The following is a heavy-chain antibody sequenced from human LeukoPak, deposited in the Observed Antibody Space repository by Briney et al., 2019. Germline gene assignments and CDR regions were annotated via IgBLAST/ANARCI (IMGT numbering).Heavy chain of an antibody. Sequence: SETLSLTCTVSGASINSHYWSWIRQPPAKGLEWIGYVYYSGDSSYNPSLNSRVTMSVDTSNKQFSLRLSSVTAADTALYFCARIRYGSNIYRYYFMDVWGEGTTVTVSS. CDR1: GASINSHY. CDR2: VYYSGDS. J-gene: IGHJ6*03. V-gene: IGHV4-59*11. D-gene: IGHD3-10*01. CDR3: ARIRYGSNIYRYYFMDV.